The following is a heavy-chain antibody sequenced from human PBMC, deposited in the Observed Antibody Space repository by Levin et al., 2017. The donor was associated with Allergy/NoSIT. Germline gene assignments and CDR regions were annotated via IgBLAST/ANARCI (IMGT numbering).Heavy chain of an antibody. V-gene: IGHV5-51*01. CDR1: GYSFTSYW. D-gene: IGHD6-13*01. Sequence: GESLKISCKGSGYSFTSYWIGWVRQMPGKGLEWMGIIYPGDSDTRYSPSFQGQVTISADKSISTAYLQWSSLKASDTAMYYCAVPPPQGVSSSAFDIWGQGTMVTVSS. J-gene: IGHJ3*02. CDR3: AVPPPQGVSSSAFDI. CDR2: IYPGDSDT.